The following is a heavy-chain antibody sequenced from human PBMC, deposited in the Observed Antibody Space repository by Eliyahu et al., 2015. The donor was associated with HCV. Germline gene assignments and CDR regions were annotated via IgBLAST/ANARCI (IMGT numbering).Heavy chain of an antibody. CDR1: GFTFSSYG. D-gene: IGHD7-27*01. Sequence: QVQLVESGGGVVQPGRSLRLSCAASGFTFSSYGMHWVRQAPGKGLEWVAVISYDGSNKYYADSVKGRFTISRDNSKNTLYLQMNSLRAEDTAVYYCAKPFPPGDYYYGMDVWGQGTTVTVSS. V-gene: IGHV3-30*18. CDR2: ISYDGSNK. CDR3: AKPFPPGDYYYGMDV. J-gene: IGHJ6*02.